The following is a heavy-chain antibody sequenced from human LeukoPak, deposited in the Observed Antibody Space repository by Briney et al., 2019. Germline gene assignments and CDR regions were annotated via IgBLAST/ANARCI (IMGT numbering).Heavy chain of an antibody. V-gene: IGHV4-59*01. Sequence: SETLSLTCTVSGGSISSYYWSWIRQPPGKGLEWIGYIYYSGSTNYNPSLKSRVTISVDTSKNQFSLKLSSVTAADTAVYYCARVPCSSTSCYRRGNYYYYYGMDVWGQGTTVTVSS. CDR1: GGSISSYY. CDR2: IYYSGST. CDR3: ARVPCSSTSCYRRGNYYYYYGMDV. J-gene: IGHJ6*02. D-gene: IGHD2-2*02.